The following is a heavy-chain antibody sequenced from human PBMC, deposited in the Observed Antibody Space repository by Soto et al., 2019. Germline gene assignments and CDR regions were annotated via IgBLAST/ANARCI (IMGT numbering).Heavy chain of an antibody. CDR2: INAGNGNT. V-gene: IGHV1-3*01. D-gene: IGHD3-16*01. J-gene: IGHJ4*02. CDR1: GYIFTDYS. Sequence: QAQLIQSGAEVKKPGASVKVSCKASGYIFTDYSVHWVRQAPGQRLEWMGRINAGNGNTYYSRNFQDRVTITRDTPATTAYMELNSLTAEDTAVYYCARGTAWGFWGQGTLVTVSS. CDR3: ARGTAWGF.